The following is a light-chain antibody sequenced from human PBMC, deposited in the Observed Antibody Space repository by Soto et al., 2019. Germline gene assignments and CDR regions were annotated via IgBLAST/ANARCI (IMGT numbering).Light chain of an antibody. CDR2: DVN. V-gene: IGLV2-14*01. J-gene: IGLJ2*01. CDR1: RNDIGASIY. CDR3: TSYTTSNTLA. Sequence: QSVLTQPSSLSGSPGQSITISRTGTRNDIGASIYFSWFQQYPGEAPKCMIYDVNNRPSGVSNRFSGSKSGSTASLTISGLQAEDEAVYYCTSYTTSNTLALGGGTKVTVL.